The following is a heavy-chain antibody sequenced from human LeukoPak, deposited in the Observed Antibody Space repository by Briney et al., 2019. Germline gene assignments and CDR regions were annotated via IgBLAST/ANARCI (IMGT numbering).Heavy chain of an antibody. D-gene: IGHD3-22*01. CDR2: IYYSGST. V-gene: IGHV4-39*07. CDR3: AREDSSPRDFDY. Sequence: SETLSLTCTVSGGSISSSSYYWGWIRQPPGKGLEWIGSIYYSGSTYYNPSLKSRVTISVDTSKNQFSLKLSSVTAADTAVYYCAREDSSPRDFDYWGQGTLVTVSS. CDR1: GGSISSSSYY. J-gene: IGHJ4*02.